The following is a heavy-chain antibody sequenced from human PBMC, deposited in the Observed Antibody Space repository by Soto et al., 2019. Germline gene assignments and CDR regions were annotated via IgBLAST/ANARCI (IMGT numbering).Heavy chain of an antibody. CDR1: GVSISSNNW. Sequence: QVQLQESGPGLVKPSGTLSLTCGVSGVSISSNNWWSWVRQPPGKGLEWIGEMYHTGSTNYNPSLRSRITITGAKSTNRSSLKLSSVTAADTAVYFCARSSRYAYASSAGNFAYWGQGTLVSVSS. CDR3: ARSSRYAYASSAGNFAY. V-gene: IGHV4-4*02. D-gene: IGHD3-22*01. CDR2: MYHTGST. J-gene: IGHJ4*02.